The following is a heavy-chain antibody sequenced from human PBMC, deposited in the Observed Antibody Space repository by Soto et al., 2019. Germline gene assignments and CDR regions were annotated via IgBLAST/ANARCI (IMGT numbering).Heavy chain of an antibody. D-gene: IGHD6-13*01. Sequence: QVQLVESGGGVVQPGRSLRLSCAASGFTFSSYAMHWDRQAPGKGLEWVAVISYDGSNKYYADSVKGRFTISRDNSKNTLYLQMNSLRAEDTAVYYCARERPRPAAGIGNAFDIWGQGTMVTVSS. CDR3: ARERPRPAAGIGNAFDI. V-gene: IGHV3-30-3*01. CDR1: GFTFSSYA. J-gene: IGHJ3*02. CDR2: ISYDGSNK.